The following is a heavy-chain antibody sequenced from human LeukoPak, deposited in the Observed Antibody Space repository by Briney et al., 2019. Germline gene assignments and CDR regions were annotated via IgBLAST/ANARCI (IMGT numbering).Heavy chain of an antibody. Sequence: PSGTLSLTCTVSGDSINSLDLWSWVRQPPGKGLEWIGEMYLSGTTHSNPTVKSRVTISIDKSKNQFFLNLSSVTAADTAVYYCAGLVGRYSSGLYYYYFDYWGQGTLVTVSS. V-gene: IGHV4-4*02. CDR2: MYLSGTT. CDR3: AGLVGRYSSGLYYYYFDY. D-gene: IGHD3-22*01. CDR1: GDSINSLDL. J-gene: IGHJ4*02.